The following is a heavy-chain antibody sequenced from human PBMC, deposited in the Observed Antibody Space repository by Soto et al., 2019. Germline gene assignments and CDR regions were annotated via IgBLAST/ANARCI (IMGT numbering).Heavy chain of an antibody. V-gene: IGHV4-30-4*01. J-gene: IGHJ6*02. CDR2: IDYSGST. Sequence: SETLSLTCTVSGDSISNSDYYWNWIRQSPGKGLEWIASIDYSGSTYYNPSLKSRVVISADTSKNLFSLKLRSVTAADTALYFCARDEPYYYGFDVWGQGTTVTVSS. CDR1: GDSISNSDYY. CDR3: ARDEPYYYGFDV.